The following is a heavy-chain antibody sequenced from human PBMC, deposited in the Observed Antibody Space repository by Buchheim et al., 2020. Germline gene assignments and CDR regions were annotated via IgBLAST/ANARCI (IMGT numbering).Heavy chain of an antibody. D-gene: IGHD3-3*01. J-gene: IGHJ5*02. Sequence: QVQLVQSGAEVKKPGSSVKVSCKVSGGTFSNYAISWVRQAPGQRLEWMGGVITLFGSPAYAQKFQDRVTFIADRSTSTASMELSSLTFEDTAVYYCARDYFSNWFDPWGQGTL. CDR3: ARDYFSNWFDP. CDR2: VITLFGSP. CDR1: GGTFSNYA. V-gene: IGHV1-69*06.